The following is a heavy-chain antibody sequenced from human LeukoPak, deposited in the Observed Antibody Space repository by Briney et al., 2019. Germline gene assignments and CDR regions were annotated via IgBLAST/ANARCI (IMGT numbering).Heavy chain of an antibody. CDR2: ISGGGGST. V-gene: IGHV3-23*01. CDR1: GFTFTSYS. CDR3: AKGGKWDVTPFDY. J-gene: IGHJ4*02. D-gene: IGHD1-26*01. Sequence: GGSLRLSCAAAGFTFTSYSMNWVRQAPGKGLEWVSTISGGGGSTYYADSVKGRFTISRDNSKNTLYLQVNSLRAEDTAVYYCAKGGKWDVTPFDYWGQGTLVTVSS.